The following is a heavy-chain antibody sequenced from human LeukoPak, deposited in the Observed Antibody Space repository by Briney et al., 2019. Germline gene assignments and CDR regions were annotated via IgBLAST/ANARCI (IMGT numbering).Heavy chain of an antibody. Sequence: PGGSLRLSCAASGFTFSGSAMHWVRQASGKGLEWVGRIRSKANSYATAYAASVKGRFTISRDDSKNTAYLQMNSLKTEDTAVYYCTTTYSSGWSKFDYGGQGTLVTVSS. CDR1: GFTFSGSA. J-gene: IGHJ4*02. V-gene: IGHV3-73*01. CDR2: IRSKANSYAT. CDR3: TTTYSSGWSKFDY. D-gene: IGHD6-19*01.